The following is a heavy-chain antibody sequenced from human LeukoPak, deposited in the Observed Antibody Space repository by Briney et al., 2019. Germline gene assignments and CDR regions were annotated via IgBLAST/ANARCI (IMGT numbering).Heavy chain of an antibody. J-gene: IGHJ4*02. CDR3: ASRAPNYCSGGSCFAY. V-gene: IGHV4-34*01. D-gene: IGHD2-15*01. CDR2: HSGST. Sequence: HSGSTNYNPSLKSRVPISVDTSKTQFSLKLSSVTAADTAVYYCASRAPNYCSGGSCFAYWGQGTLVTVSS.